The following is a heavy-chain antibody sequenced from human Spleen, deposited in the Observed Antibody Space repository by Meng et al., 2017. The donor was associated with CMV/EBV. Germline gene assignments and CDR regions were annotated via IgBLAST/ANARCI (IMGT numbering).Heavy chain of an antibody. CDR3: AKDSPHCSTTSCFLD. CDR2: ISSSGSPF. Sequence: SGFTLSDYYMTWIRQAPGKGLEWVSSISSSGSPFYYTDSVKGRFTISRDNAKSSLYLQMNNLRAEDTAVYYCAKDSPHCSTTSCFLDWGQGTLVTVSS. V-gene: IGHV3-11*01. CDR1: GFTLSDYY. J-gene: IGHJ4*02. D-gene: IGHD2-2*01.